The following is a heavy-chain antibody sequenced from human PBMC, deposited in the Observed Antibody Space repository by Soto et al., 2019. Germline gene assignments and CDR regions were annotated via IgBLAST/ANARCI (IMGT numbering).Heavy chain of an antibody. V-gene: IGHV4-31*03. D-gene: IGHD6-13*01. J-gene: IGHJ5*02. CDR3: ARDRGRGPAATGSYWFDP. Sequence: PSETLSLTCTVSGGSISSGGYSWTWIRQSAGKVLEWIGHIYYSGNTYYNPSLKSRVTISVDTSKNQFSLNLSSVTAADTAVYFCARDRGRGPAATGSYWFDPWGQGTLVTVSS. CDR2: IYYSGNT. CDR1: GGSISSGGYS.